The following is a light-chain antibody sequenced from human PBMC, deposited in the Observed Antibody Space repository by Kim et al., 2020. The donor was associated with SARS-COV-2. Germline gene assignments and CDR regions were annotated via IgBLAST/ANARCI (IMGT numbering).Light chain of an antibody. CDR2: DAS. Sequence: VSPGERVTPSCRASETVSNKLAWYQQKPGQAPSLLIYDASSRAAGIPDRFRGRGSGTEFTLTITSLQPEDSAVYYCQQFKDWPPLTFGGGTKLEI. CDR3: QQFKDWPPLT. J-gene: IGKJ4*01. V-gene: IGKV3D-15*01. CDR1: ETVSNK.